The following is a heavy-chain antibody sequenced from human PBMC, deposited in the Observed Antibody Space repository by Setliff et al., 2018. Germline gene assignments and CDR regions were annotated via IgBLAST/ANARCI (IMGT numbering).Heavy chain of an antibody. CDR1: GYSFIRYY. V-gene: IGHV1-46*01. Sequence: GASVKVSCKTSGYSFIRYYMYWVRQAPGQGLEWMGLINPTGGSTSYAQKFQGRVTMTRDTSTSTVFMELSSLRAEDTAVYYCGKVPWGLSQGVFYFEYWGQGTLVTVSS. J-gene: IGHJ4*02. D-gene: IGHD3-10*01. CDR3: GKVPWGLSQGVFYFEY. CDR2: INPTGGST.